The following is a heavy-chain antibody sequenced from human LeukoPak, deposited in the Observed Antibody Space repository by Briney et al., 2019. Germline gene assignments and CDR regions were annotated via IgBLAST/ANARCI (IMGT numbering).Heavy chain of an antibody. V-gene: IGHV3-23*01. D-gene: IGHD4-17*01. CDR3: AKGGSYGDYALRYMDV. CDR2: ISGSGGST. J-gene: IGHJ6*02. Sequence: GRSLRLSCAASGFTFSSYAMSWVRQAPGKGLEWVSAISGSGGSTYYADSVKGRFTISRDNSKNTLYLQMNSLRAEDTAVYYCAKGGSYGDYALRYMDVWGQGTTVTVSS. CDR1: GFTFSSYA.